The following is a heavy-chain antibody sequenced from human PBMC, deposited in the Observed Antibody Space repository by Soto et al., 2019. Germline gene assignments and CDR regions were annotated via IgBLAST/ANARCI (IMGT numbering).Heavy chain of an antibody. CDR3: AKATATGGGAFDI. Sequence: LRLSCAASGFICSSYDMSWVRQAPGKGLEWVSTILVDGRTFYVDSVKGRFTISRDSSQNTVYLQMNSLTVGDTALYYCAKATATGGGAFDICGQGTMVTVSS. V-gene: IGHV3-23*01. CDR2: ILVDGRT. J-gene: IGHJ3*02. CDR1: GFICSSYD. D-gene: IGHD2-8*02.